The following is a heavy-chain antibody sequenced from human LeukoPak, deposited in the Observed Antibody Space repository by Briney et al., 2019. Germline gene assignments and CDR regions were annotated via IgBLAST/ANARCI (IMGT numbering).Heavy chain of an antibody. V-gene: IGHV3-33*01. CDR2: IWYDGSNK. CDR1: GFTFSSYG. J-gene: IGHJ4*02. D-gene: IGHD3-10*01. Sequence: GRSLRLSCAASGFTFSSYGMHWVRQAPGKGLEWVAVIWYDGSNKYYADSVKGRFTISRDNFKNTLYLQMNSLRAEDTAVYYCARGRYYYGSGSYYTGEYYFDYWGQGTLVTVSS. CDR3: ARGRYYYGSGSYYTGEYYFDY.